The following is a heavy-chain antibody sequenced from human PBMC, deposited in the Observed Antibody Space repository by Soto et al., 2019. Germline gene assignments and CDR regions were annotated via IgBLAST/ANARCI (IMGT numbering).Heavy chain of an antibody. Sequence: EVQLLESGGGLVQPGGSLRLSCAASGFTFSSYAMSWVRQAPGKGLEWVSAISGSGGSTDYADSVKGRFTISRDNSKNTMYRQRNSRRAEDTAVYYCAKGPHTYYYDRSGDYSDYWGQGTLDTVSS. J-gene: IGHJ4*02. CDR3: AKGPHTYYYDRSGDYSDY. D-gene: IGHD3-22*01. V-gene: IGHV3-23*01. CDR1: GFTFSSYA. CDR2: ISGSGGST.